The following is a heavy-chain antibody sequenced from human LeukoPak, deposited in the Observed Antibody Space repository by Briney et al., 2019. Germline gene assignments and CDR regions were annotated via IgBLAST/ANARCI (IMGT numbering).Heavy chain of an antibody. Sequence: SETLSLTCTVSGGSISSDGYYWTWIRQVPGKDLVWVVFIYHDGGYYYNPSRRRLVTISQNTSNIQLSLKLSSVAAADTAVYYCARERGDTAMFRFIHCWAQGTVVSVSS. CDR3: ARERGDTAMFRFIHC. J-gene: IGHJ4*02. D-gene: IGHD5-18*01. CDR1: GGSISSDGYY. V-gene: IGHV4-31*01. CDR2: IYHDGGY.